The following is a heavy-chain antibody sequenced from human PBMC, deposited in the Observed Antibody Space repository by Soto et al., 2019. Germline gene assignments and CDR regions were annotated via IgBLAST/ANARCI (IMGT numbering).Heavy chain of an antibody. Sequence: PGGSLRLSCAASGFTFSSYAMSWVRQAPGKGLEWVSAISGSGGSTYYADSVKGRFTISRDNSKNTLYLQMNSLRAEDTAVSYYAKDVRGFGEGDAFDIWGQGTMVTVSS. J-gene: IGHJ3*02. V-gene: IGHV3-23*01. CDR1: GFTFSSYA. D-gene: IGHD3-10*01. CDR3: AKDVRGFGEGDAFDI. CDR2: ISGSGGST.